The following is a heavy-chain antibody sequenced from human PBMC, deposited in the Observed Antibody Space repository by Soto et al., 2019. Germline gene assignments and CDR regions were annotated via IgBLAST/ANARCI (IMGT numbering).Heavy chain of an antibody. J-gene: IGHJ3*02. Sequence: GESLKISCRGSGYSFTSYWINWVRQRPGKGLEWVGRIDPNDSFINYSPPFEGHVTIAADKSISTAYLQWTRLQAADTAIYYCARPASGGSRDAFDIWGQGTMVTVSS. D-gene: IGHD2-15*01. CDR2: IDPNDSFI. V-gene: IGHV5-10-1*01. CDR1: GYSFTSYW. CDR3: ARPASGGSRDAFDI.